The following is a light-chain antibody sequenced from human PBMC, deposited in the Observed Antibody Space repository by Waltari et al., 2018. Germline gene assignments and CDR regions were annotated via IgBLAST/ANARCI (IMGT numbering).Light chain of an antibody. CDR3: GTWDDGVHTRL. CDR2: KNT. V-gene: IGLV1-44*01. Sequence: QSLLAQPPSVSGTPGQRVIISCSGSSANIAGHTVDWYQQVPGAAPRPLIFKNTQRQSGVPDRFFASKSGTSASLSISGLQAEDEADYYCGTWDDGVHTRLFGGGTRLTVL. CDR1: SANIAGHT. J-gene: IGLJ2*01.